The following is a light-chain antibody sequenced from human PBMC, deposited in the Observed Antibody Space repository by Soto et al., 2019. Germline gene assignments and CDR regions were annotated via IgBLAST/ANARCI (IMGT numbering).Light chain of an antibody. CDR1: QGISSW. CDR2: AAS. CDR3: HQHNSFQFT. J-gene: IGKJ3*01. Sequence: DIQMTQSPSSVSASVGDRVTITCRASQGISSWLAWYQQKPGKAPKLLIFAASSVQSGVPSRFSGSGSGTEVTPIISSMQHEEFATTYRHQHNSFQFTFGHGTKVDIK. V-gene: IGKV1-12*01.